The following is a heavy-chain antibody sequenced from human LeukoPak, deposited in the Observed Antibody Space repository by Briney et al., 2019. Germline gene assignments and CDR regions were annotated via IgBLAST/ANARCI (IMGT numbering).Heavy chain of an antibody. V-gene: IGHV4-59*01. CDR2: IYYSGST. CDR3: ARSSEGRYYYDSSGYSYYYMDV. D-gene: IGHD3-22*01. CDR1: GGSISSYY. J-gene: IGHJ6*03. Sequence: SETLSLTCTVSGGSISSYYWSWIRQPPGKGLEWIGYIYYSGSTSYNPSLKSRVTISVDTSKNQFSLKLSSVTAADTAVYYCARSSEGRYYYDSSGYSYYYMDVWGKGTTVTISS.